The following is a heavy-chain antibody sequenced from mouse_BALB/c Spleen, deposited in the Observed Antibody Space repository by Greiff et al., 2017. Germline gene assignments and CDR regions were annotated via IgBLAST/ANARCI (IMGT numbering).Heavy chain of an antibody. CDR1: GYTFTSYW. D-gene: IGHD1-1*01. CDR3: ARRYYGTSFDY. CDR2: IDPSDSYT. Sequence: QVQLQRPGAELVKPGASVKLSCKASGYTFTSYWMHWVKQRPGQGLEWIGEIDPSDSYTNYNQKFKGKATLTVDKSSSTAYMQLSSLTSEDSAVYYCARRYYGTSFDYWGQGTTLTVSS. J-gene: IGHJ2*01. V-gene: IGHV1-69*02.